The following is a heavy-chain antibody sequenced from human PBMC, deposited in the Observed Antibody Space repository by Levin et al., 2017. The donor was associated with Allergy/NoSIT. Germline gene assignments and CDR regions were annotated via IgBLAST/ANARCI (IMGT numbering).Heavy chain of an antibody. CDR2: ISGSGTYI. CDR3: ARDQGLA. CDR1: GFSLSGYS. V-gene: IGHV3-21*04. J-gene: IGHJ5*02. Sequence: LGESLKISCVASGFSLSGYSMNWVRQAPGKGLEWVSTISGSGTYINYVDSVKGRFAISRDDAKNSVYLQMNSLRDEDTAVYYCARDQGLAWGQGVLVTVSS.